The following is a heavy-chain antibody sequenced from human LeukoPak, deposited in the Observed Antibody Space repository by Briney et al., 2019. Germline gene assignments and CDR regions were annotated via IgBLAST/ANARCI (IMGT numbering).Heavy chain of an antibody. V-gene: IGHV1-2*02. Sequence: GASVKVSCKASGYTFTGYYMHWVRQAPGQGLEWMGWINPNSGGTNYAQKFQGRVTVTRDTSISTAYMELSRLRSDDTAVYYCARVVGDYGDHHDAFDIWGQGTMVTVSS. CDR1: GYTFTGYY. CDR3: ARVVGDYGDHHDAFDI. CDR2: INPNSGGT. J-gene: IGHJ3*02. D-gene: IGHD4-17*01.